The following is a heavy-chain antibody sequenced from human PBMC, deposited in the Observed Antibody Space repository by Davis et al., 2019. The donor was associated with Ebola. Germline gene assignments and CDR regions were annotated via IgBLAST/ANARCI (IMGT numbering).Heavy chain of an antibody. D-gene: IGHD6-13*01. V-gene: IGHV4-34*01. CDR2: INHSGST. CDR3: ARAVAGSSWYGFDS. CDR1: GGSISSYY. J-gene: IGHJ4*02. Sequence: SETLSLTCTVSGGSISSYYWNWIRQPPGKGLEWIGDINHSGSTNYNPSLKSRATISVDTSKNQFSLKVNSVTAADTAVYYCARAVAGSSWYGFDSWGQGTLVTVSS.